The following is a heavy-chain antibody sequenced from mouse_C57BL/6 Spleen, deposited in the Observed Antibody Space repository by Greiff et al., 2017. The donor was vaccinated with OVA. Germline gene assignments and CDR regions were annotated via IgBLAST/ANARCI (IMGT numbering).Heavy chain of an antibody. CDR1: GYTFTDYY. CDR3: ARRYYYGSSYEGYFGV. Sequence: EVQLQQSGPELVKPGASVKISCKASGYTFTDYYMNWVKQSHGKSLEWIGDINPNNGGTSYNQKFKDKATLTVDTSSSTAYMELRSLTSKNSAVYYCARRYYYGSSYEGYFGVGGTGTTVTVSS. J-gene: IGHJ1*03. V-gene: IGHV1-26*01. D-gene: IGHD1-1*01. CDR2: INPNNGGT.